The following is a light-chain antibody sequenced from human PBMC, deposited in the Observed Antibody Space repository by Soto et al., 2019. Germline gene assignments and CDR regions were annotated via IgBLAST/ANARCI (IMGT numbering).Light chain of an antibody. CDR3: SSYTTTTTVI. CDR1: SRDIGNYNY. Sequence: QSALTQPASVSGSPGQSITISCTGTSRDIGNYNYVSWYQHHPGKAPKLIIYEVTDRPSGVSNRFSASKSGNTASLTISGLQAEDEADYYCSSYTTTTTVIFGGGTKVT. V-gene: IGLV2-14*01. CDR2: EVT. J-gene: IGLJ2*01.